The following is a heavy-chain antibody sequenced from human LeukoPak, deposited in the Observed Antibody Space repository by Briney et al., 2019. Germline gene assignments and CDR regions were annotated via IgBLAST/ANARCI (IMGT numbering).Heavy chain of an antibody. CDR2: ISAYNGNT. Sequence: ASVKVSCNASADTFTNYGISWVRQAPGQGLEWMGWISAYNGNTNYAQKLQGRVTMTTDTSTSTAYMELRSLRSDDTAVYYCARDRPPLPGGEFDYWGQGTLVTVSS. V-gene: IGHV1-18*01. CDR1: ADTFTNYG. D-gene: IGHD3-10*01. J-gene: IGHJ4*02. CDR3: ARDRPPLPGGEFDY.